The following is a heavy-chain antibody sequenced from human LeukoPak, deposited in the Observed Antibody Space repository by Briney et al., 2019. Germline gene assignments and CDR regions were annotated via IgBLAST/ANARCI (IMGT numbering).Heavy chain of an antibody. CDR1: GGSISSGGYY. V-gene: IGHV4-31*03. CDR2: IYGSGDT. J-gene: IGHJ5*02. D-gene: IGHD2-2*01. CDR3: ARDWWAHCTTTSCSRAGWADP. Sequence: PSQTLSLTCSVSGGSISSGGYYWSWIREHPGKGLEWIGFIYGSGDTYYNPSLKSRITISADTSKNQYSETLSSVTAADTALYYWARDWWAHCTTTSCSRAGWADPWGQGTLVTVSS.